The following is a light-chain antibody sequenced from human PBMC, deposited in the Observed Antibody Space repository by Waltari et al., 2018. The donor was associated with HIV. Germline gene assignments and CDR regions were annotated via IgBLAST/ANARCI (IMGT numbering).Light chain of an antibody. J-gene: IGKJ3*01. CDR2: GAS. Sequence: DIEMTQSPASLSASVGDRVTFTCRSSQDINKYLNWFQQKPGQSPKLLIHGASRLERGVPSRFSGSGSETDFSLTISSLQPEDFATYYCLQSFKTPLTFGPGTKVEIK. CDR1: QDINKY. V-gene: IGKV1-39*01. CDR3: LQSFKTPLT.